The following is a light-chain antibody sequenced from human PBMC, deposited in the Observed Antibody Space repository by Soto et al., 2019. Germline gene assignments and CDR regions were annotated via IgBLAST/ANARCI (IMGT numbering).Light chain of an antibody. CDR3: QQYYGSPPRT. Sequence: DIVMTQSPDSLAVSLGERATINCKSSQSVLYSSNNKNYLAWYQQKPGQPPKLLISWASTRESGVPDRFSGXXXXXXXXXXXXSLQAEDVAVYYCQQYYGSPPRTFGQGTKVEIK. V-gene: IGKV4-1*01. CDR2: WAS. J-gene: IGKJ1*01. CDR1: QSVLYSSNNKNY.